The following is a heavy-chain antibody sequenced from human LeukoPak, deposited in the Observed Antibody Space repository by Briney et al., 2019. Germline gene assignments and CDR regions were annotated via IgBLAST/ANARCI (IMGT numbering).Heavy chain of an antibody. J-gene: IGHJ6*03. CDR3: ARDGLDRSSSGWGFYMDV. CDR2: ISYDGSNK. D-gene: IGHD6-6*01. CDR1: GFTFSSYA. Sequence: PGGSLRLSCAASGFTFSSYAMQWVRQAPGKGLKWVTIISYDGSNKYYADSVKGRFTVSRDNSKNTLYLQMNSLRAEDTAVYSCARDGLDRSSSGWGFYMDVWGKGTTVTVSS. V-gene: IGHV3-30-3*01.